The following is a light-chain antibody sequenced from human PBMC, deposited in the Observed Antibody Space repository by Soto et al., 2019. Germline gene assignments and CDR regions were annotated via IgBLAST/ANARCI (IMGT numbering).Light chain of an antibody. CDR1: QGISSY. CDR2: AAS. J-gene: IGKJ5*01. CDR3: QRLDSYST. Sequence: DIQLTQSPSFLSASVGDRVPITCRASQGISSYLAWYQQKPGKAPKLLIYAASTLQSGVPSRFSGSGSGTEFTLTISSLQPEDFATYYCQRLDSYSTFGQGTRLEIK. V-gene: IGKV1-9*01.